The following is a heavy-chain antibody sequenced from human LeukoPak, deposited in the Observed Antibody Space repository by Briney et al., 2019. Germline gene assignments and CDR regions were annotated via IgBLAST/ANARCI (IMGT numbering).Heavy chain of an antibody. V-gene: IGHV1-46*01. J-gene: IGHJ4*02. CDR3: AWVSASPAANFDY. CDR2: INPVGGST. CDR1: GYTFTNYY. D-gene: IGHD2-2*01. Sequence: GASVKVSCKASGYTFTNYYLHWVRQAPGQGPEWMGIINPVGGSTSYAQKFQGRVTMTRDTSTSTVYMELSSLRSEDTAVYFCAWVSASPAANFDYWGQGTLVTVSS.